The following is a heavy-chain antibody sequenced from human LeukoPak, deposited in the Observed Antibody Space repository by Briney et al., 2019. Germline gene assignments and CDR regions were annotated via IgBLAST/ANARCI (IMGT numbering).Heavy chain of an antibody. D-gene: IGHD6-13*01. Sequence: SETLSLTCTVSGGSISSYYWSWIRQPPGKGLEWLGYISYSGSTNYNPSLRGRLTISVDTSKNQVSLRLSSVTAADTAMYFCARGGSSSFGYWGQGTLVTVSS. CDR2: ISYSGST. CDR3: ARGGSSSFGY. CDR1: GGSISSYY. V-gene: IGHV4-59*08. J-gene: IGHJ4*02.